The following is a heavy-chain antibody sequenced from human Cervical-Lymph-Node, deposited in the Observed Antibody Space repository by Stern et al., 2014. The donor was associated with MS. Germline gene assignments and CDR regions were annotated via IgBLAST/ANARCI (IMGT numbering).Heavy chain of an antibody. D-gene: IGHD3-10*01. J-gene: IGHJ6*02. CDR1: GGIFSSFA. V-gene: IGHV1-69*01. CDR3: ASSVGELTPEAV. Sequence: VQLVQSGAEVKKPGSSVRVSCKASGGIFSSFAISWVRQAPGQGLEWMGGIFPMFGTENYAEYFQGRVTITADDSTTTDYLEVSSLRYEDTAVYYCASSVGELTPEAVWGQGTTVTVFS. CDR2: IFPMFGTE.